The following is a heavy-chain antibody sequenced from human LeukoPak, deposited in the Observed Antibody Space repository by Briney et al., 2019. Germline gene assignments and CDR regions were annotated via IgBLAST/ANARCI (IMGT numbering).Heavy chain of an antibody. CDR3: ARPLTMVGGVQEKNLDY. Sequence: GGSLRLSCAASGFTFSSYWMSWVRQAPGKGLEWVANIKQDGSEKYYVDSVKGRFTISRDNAKNSLYLQMNSLRAEDTAVYYCARPLTMVGGVQEKNLDYGGQEPLVTVSS. CDR1: GFTFSSYW. V-gene: IGHV3-7*01. CDR2: IKQDGSEK. J-gene: IGHJ4*02. D-gene: IGHD3-10*01.